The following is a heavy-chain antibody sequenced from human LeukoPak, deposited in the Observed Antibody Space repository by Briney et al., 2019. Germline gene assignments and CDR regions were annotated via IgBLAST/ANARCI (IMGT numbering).Heavy chain of an antibody. D-gene: IGHD6-19*01. J-gene: IGHJ2*01. CDR1: GYTFTSYG. CDR2: ISAYNGNT. V-gene: IGHV1-18*01. CDR3: AEGQYSSGWLNWYFDL. Sequence: ASVKVSCKASGYTFTSYGISWVRQAPGQGLEWMGWISAYNGNTNYAQKLQGRVTMTTDTSTSTAYMELRSLRSDDTAVYYCAEGQYSSGWLNWYFDLWGRGTLVTVSS.